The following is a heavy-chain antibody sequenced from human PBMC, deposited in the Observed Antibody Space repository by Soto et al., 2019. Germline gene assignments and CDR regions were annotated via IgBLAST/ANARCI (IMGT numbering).Heavy chain of an antibody. D-gene: IGHD2-15*01. V-gene: IGHV5-51*01. J-gene: IGHJ6*02. CDR1: GYRFSSYW. Sequence: GESPKISCNGSGYRFSSYWIGWVRQMPGKGLGWMGIIYPGDSDTRYSPSFQGQVTISADKSISTAYLQWSSLKASDTAMYYCARNEMVGRSLSPYYYYGMDVWGQGTTVTVSS. CDR3: ARNEMVGRSLSPYYYYGMDV. CDR2: IYPGDSDT.